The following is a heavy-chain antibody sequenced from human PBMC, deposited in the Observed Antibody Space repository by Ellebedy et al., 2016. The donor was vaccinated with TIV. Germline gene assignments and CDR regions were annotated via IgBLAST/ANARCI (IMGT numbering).Heavy chain of an antibody. CDR1: GFTFSSYA. J-gene: IGHJ4*02. D-gene: IGHD6-13*01. CDR2: INHDGSST. V-gene: IGHV3-74*01. CDR3: MRDANIGATGKPWDC. Sequence: GESLKISCAASGFTFSSYAMHWVRQAPGKELVWVSRINHDGSSTTYAESVKGRFTISRDNAKNMVYLEMNNLGPEDTAVYYCMRDANIGATGKPWDCWGQGTLVTVSS.